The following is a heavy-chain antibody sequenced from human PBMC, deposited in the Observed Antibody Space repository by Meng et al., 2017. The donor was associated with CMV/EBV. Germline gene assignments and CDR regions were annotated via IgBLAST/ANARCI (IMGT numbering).Heavy chain of an antibody. D-gene: IGHD6-13*01. Sequence: ASVKVSCKASGYTFTGYYMHWVRQAPGQGLEWMGWINPNSGGTNYAQKFQGRVTMTRDTSISTAYMGLSRLRSDDTAVYYCARVLVKQLAQGPTGYWGQGTLVTVSS. CDR2: INPNSGGT. CDR3: ARVLVKQLAQGPTGY. V-gene: IGHV1-2*02. J-gene: IGHJ4*02. CDR1: GYTFTGYY.